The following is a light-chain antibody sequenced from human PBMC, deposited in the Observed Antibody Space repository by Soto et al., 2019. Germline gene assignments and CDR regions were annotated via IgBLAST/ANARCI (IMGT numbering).Light chain of an antibody. J-gene: IGKJ5*01. CDR2: DAS. V-gene: IGKV3-11*01. CDR1: QCVSSY. CDR3: QQRSNWPIT. Sequence: EIVLTQSPATLSLSPGERATLSCRASQCVSSYLAWYQQKPGQAPRLLIYDASNRATGIPARFSRSRSGTDFTLTISRLESEDFAVYYCQQRSNWPITFCQGTRLEIK.